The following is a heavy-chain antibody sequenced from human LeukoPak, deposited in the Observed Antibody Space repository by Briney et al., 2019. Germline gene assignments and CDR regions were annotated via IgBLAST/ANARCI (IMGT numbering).Heavy chain of an antibody. CDR2: ISAYNGNT. D-gene: IGHD3-10*01. CDR1: GYTFTSYG. CDR3: ARQRFGELDDYYYGMDV. J-gene: IGHJ6*02. Sequence: GASVKVSCKASGYTFTSYGISWVRQAPGQGLEWMGWISAYNGNTNYAQKLRGRVTMNTDTSTSTAYMELRSLRSDDTAVYYCARQRFGELDDYYYGMDVWGQGTTVTVSS. V-gene: IGHV1-18*01.